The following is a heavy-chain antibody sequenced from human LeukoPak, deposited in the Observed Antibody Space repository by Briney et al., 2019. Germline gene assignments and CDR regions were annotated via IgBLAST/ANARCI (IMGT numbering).Heavy chain of an antibody. CDR1: GFTFSSFA. CDR3: AKGPIVGATTREYYFDY. D-gene: IGHD1-26*01. CDR2: ISGSGAST. Sequence: PGGSLRLSCAASGFTFSSFAMIWVRQAPGKGLEWVSSISGSGASTYYVDSVKGRFTISRDNSKNTLYLQMNSLRAEDTAVYYCAKGPIVGATTREYYFDYWGQGTLVTVSS. J-gene: IGHJ4*02. V-gene: IGHV3-23*01.